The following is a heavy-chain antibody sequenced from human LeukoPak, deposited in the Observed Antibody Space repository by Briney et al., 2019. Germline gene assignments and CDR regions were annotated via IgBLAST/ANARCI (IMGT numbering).Heavy chain of an antibody. CDR1: GYSISSGYY. J-gene: IGHJ5*02. V-gene: IGHV4-38-2*01. D-gene: IGHD6-19*01. CDR3: ATEVGQWLVRT. Sequence: SETLSLTCAVSGYSISSGYYWGWIRPPPGKGLVWIGSIYHSGRTYYNPSLKSRVTISVDTSKNQFSLKLSAVTAADTAVYYCATEVGQWLVRTWGQGTLVTVSS. CDR2: IYHSGRT.